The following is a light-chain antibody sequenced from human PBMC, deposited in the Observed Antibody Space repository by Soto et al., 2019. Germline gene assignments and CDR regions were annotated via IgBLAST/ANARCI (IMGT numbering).Light chain of an antibody. J-gene: IGKJ4*01. Sequence: DVQLTQSQSSLSASVGDRVTLTCRASQSISKYVNWYQHKPGKAPTVLIHAASSLQSGVPSRFSGSGSGTDFFLTISSLQPEDFAVYYCQQSHSKPLTFGGGTKVDIK. CDR2: AAS. CDR1: QSISKY. V-gene: IGKV1-39*01. CDR3: QQSHSKPLT.